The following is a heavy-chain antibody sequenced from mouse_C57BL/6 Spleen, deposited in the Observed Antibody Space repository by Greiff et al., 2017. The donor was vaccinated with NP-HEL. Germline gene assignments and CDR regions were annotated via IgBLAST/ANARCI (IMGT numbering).Heavy chain of an antibody. J-gene: IGHJ3*01. V-gene: IGHV1-78*01. D-gene: IGHD1-1*01. CDR2: IYPRDGST. Sequence: VQLQESDAELVKPGASVKISCKVSGYTFTDHTIHWMKQRPEQGLEWIGYIYPRDGSTKYNEKFKGKATLTADKSSSTAYMQLNSLTSEDSAVYFCASEGTYYGSSYVAYWGQGTLVTVSA. CDR1: GYTFTDHT. CDR3: ASEGTYYGSSYVAY.